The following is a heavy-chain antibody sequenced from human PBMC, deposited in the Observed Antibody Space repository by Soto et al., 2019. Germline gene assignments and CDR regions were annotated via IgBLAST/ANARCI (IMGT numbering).Heavy chain of an antibody. D-gene: IGHD6-19*01. Sequence: GSLRLSCAASGFTFSSYAMSWVRQAPGKGLEWVSAISGSGGSTYYADSVKGRFTISRDKSKNTLYLQMNSLGAEDTAVYYCAKDLRIAVAGTSDYWGQGTLVTVSS. CDR1: GFTFSSYA. CDR3: AKDLRIAVAGTSDY. J-gene: IGHJ4*02. CDR2: ISGSGGST. V-gene: IGHV3-23*01.